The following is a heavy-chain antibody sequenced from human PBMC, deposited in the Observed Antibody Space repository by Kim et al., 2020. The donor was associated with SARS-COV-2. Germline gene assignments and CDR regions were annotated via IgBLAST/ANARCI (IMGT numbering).Heavy chain of an antibody. V-gene: IGHV7-4-1*02. Sequence: ASVKVSCKASGYTFTNYAMNWLRQAPGQGLEWMGWINTNTGNPTYAQGFTGRFVFSLDTSVSTAYLQISSLKAEDTAFYYCARDLEVRGVRAPAFDIWGQGTMVIVSS. J-gene: IGHJ3*02. CDR2: INTNTGNP. CDR3: ARDLEVRGVRAPAFDI. CDR1: GYTFTNYA. D-gene: IGHD3-10*01.